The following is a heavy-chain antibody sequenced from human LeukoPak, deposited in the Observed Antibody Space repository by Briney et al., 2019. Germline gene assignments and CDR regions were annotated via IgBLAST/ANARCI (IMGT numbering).Heavy chain of an antibody. D-gene: IGHD2-8*02. V-gene: IGHV1-2*02. J-gene: IGHJ3*02. CDR1: GYTFTSYY. CDR2: INPNSGDT. CDR3: ARGLWWSSSFDI. Sequence: ASVKVSCKASGYTFTSYYIHWVRQAPGQGLEWMGWINPNSGDTNYAQKFQGRVTLTRDTSISTAYMELSSLRSEDTAVYYCARGLWWSSSFDIWGQGTMVTVSS.